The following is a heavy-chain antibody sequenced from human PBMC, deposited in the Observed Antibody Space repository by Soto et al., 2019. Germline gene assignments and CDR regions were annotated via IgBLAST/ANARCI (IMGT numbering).Heavy chain of an antibody. CDR3: AREYCSGGSSLIDY. Sequence: SESLSLPCSYSGCTIRSSNWWSWVSQPPGKGLEWIGEIYHSGSTNYNPSLKSRVTISVDKSENQFSLKLSSVTAADTAVYYWAREYCSGGSSLIDYWGQGTLVTV. J-gene: IGHJ4*02. D-gene: IGHD2-15*01. CDR1: GCTIRSSNW. CDR2: IYHSGST. V-gene: IGHV4-4*02.